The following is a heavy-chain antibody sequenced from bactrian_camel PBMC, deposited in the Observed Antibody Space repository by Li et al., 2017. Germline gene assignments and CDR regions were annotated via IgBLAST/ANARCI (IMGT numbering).Heavy chain of an antibody. V-gene: IGHV3S40*01. Sequence: VQLVESGGDLVQPGGSLRLSCAASDLPFTKNYMNWVRQAPGKGLEWVSGIDSSGGRTYYADSVKGRFTISRDNANVYLQMYPLKTEDTAVYYCAADLILASRRISNACTLSQGTQVTVS. CDR2: IDSSGGRT. J-gene: IGHJ4*01. CDR1: DLPFTKNY. D-gene: IGHD1*01.